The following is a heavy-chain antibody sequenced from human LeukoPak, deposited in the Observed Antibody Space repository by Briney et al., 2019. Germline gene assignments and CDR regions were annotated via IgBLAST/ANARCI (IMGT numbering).Heavy chain of an antibody. CDR1: GGSISSGGYY. Sequence: PPETLSLTCTVSGGSISSGGYYWSWIRQHPGKGLEWIGYIYYSGSTYYNPSLKSRVTISVDTSKNQFSLKLSSVTAADTAVYYCARDCSGGSCYGAFDIWGQGTMVTVSS. CDR3: ARDCSGGSCYGAFDI. V-gene: IGHV4-31*03. J-gene: IGHJ3*02. CDR2: IYYSGST. D-gene: IGHD2-15*01.